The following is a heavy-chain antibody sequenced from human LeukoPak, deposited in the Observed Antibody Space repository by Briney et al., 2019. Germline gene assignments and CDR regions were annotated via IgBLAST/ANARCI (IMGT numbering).Heavy chain of an antibody. CDR2: IYYSGST. V-gene: IGHV4-59*12. CDR1: GGSISSYY. CDR3: ARVVRGGYCSSTSCYASDDAFDI. J-gene: IGHJ3*02. D-gene: IGHD2-2*01. Sequence: PSETLSLTCTVSGGSISSYYWSWIRQPPGKGLEWIGYIYYSGSTNYNPSLKSRVTMSVDTSKNQFSLKLSSVTAADTAVYYCARVVRGGYCSSTSCYASDDAFDIWGQGTMVTVSS.